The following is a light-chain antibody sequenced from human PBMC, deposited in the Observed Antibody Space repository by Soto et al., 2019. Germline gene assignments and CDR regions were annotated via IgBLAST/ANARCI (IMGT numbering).Light chain of an antibody. CDR3: CSYAGSYTHV. CDR1: SSDVGGYNY. Sequence: QSALTQPRSVSGSPGQSVTISCTGTSSDVGGYNYVSWYQQHPGEAPKLMIYDVSKRPSGVPDRFSGSKSGNTASLTISGLQAEDEADYYCCSYAGSYTHVFGTGTKLIVL. V-gene: IGLV2-11*01. J-gene: IGLJ1*01. CDR2: DVS.